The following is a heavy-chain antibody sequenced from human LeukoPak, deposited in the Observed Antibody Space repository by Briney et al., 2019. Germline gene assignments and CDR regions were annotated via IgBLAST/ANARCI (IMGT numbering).Heavy chain of an antibody. CDR3: AKGGGSSGWYDY. CDR1: GFTFDDYA. V-gene: IGHV3-9*01. D-gene: IGHD6-19*01. Sequence: PGGSLRLSCAASGFTFDDYAMHWVRQAPGKGLEWVSGISWNSGSIGYADSVKGRFTISRDNAKNSLYLQMNSLRAEDTALYYCAKGGGSSGWYDYWGQGTLVTVSS. J-gene: IGHJ4*02. CDR2: ISWNSGSI.